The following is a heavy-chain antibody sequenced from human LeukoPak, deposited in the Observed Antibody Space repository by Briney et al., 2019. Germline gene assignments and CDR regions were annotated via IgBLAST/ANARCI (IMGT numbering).Heavy chain of an antibody. CDR3: AKEGGLIDWFDP. V-gene: IGHV3-30*02. J-gene: IGHJ5*02. CDR1: GFTFSSYG. Sequence: PGGSLRLSRAASGFTFSSYGMHWVRQAPGKGLEWVAFIRYDGSNKYYADSVKGRFTISRDNSKNTLYLQMNSLRAEDTAVYYCAKEGGLIDWFDPWGQGTLVTVSS. CDR2: IRYDGSNK. D-gene: IGHD3-16*01.